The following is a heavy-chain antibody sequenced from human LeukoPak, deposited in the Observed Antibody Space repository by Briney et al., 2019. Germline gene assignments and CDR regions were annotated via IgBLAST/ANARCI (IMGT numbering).Heavy chain of an antibody. D-gene: IGHD3-3*01. CDR1: GFTFSSYA. V-gene: IGHV3-23*01. J-gene: IGHJ4*02. CDR2: ISGSGGST. CDR3: AQGHDFWSGYYTPVDY. Sequence: PGGSLTLSCAASGFTFSSYAMSWVRQSPGKGLEWGSDISGSGGSTYYADSVKGRFTISRDNSKNTLYLQMNSLRAEDTAVYYCAQGHDFWSGYYTPVDYWGQGTLVTVSS.